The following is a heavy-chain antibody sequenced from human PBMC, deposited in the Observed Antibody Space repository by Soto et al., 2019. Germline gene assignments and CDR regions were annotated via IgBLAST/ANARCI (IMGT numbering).Heavy chain of an antibody. Sequence: TLVNPTQTLTLTCTFSGFSLSTSGMCVSWIRQPPGKALEWLALIDWDDDKYYSTSLKTRLTISKDTSKNQVVLTMTNMDPVDTATYYCARRLTNCSGGSCYLDYWGQGNLLTGSS. CDR1: GFSLSTSGMC. J-gene: IGHJ4*02. CDR3: ARRLTNCSGGSCYLDY. V-gene: IGHV2-70*01. CDR2: IDWDDDK. D-gene: IGHD2-15*01.